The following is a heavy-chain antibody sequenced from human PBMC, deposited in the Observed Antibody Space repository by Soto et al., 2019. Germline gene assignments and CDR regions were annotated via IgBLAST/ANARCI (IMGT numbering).Heavy chain of an antibody. Sequence: GGSLRLSCAASGFTFSSYGMHWVRQAPGKGLEWVAVIWYDGSNKYYADSVKGRFTISRDNSKNTLYLQMNSLRAEDTAVYYCAREFYGYCGSTSCRYYYYGMDVWGQGTTVTVPS. CDR1: GFTFSSYG. CDR3: AREFYGYCGSTSCRYYYYGMDV. V-gene: IGHV3-33*01. J-gene: IGHJ6*02. CDR2: IWYDGSNK. D-gene: IGHD2-2*01.